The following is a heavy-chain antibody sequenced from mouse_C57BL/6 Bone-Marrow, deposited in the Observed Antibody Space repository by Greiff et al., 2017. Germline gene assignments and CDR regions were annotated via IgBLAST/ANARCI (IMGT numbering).Heavy chain of an antibody. D-gene: IGHD2-1*01. CDR3: ATMVTTNAMDY. Sequence: VQLKESGGDLVKPGGSLKLSCAASGFTFSSYGMSWVRQTPDKRLEWVATLSSGGSYTYYPDSVKGRFTISRDNAKNNLYLQMSSLESEDTAVCYCATMVTTNAMDYWGQGTSVTVSS. CDR1: GFTFSSYG. CDR2: LSSGGSYT. J-gene: IGHJ4*01. V-gene: IGHV5-6*01.